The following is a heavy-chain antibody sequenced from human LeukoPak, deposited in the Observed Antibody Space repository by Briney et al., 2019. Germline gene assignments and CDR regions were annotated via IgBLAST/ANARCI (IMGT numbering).Heavy chain of an antibody. CDR3: SRIYDSSGYYFSYYYYGMDV. J-gene: IGHJ6*02. Sequence: PGGSLRLSCAASGFTFSSYEMNWVRQAPGKGLEWVSYISSNGSTIYYADSVKGRFTISRDNAKNSLYLQMNSLRAEDTAVYYCSRIYDSSGYYFSYYYYGMDVWGQGTTVTVSS. V-gene: IGHV3-48*03. CDR1: GFTFSSYE. CDR2: ISSNGSTI. D-gene: IGHD3-22*01.